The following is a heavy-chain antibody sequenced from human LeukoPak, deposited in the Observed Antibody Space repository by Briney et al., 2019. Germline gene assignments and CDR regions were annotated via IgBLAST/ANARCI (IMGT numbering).Heavy chain of an antibody. V-gene: IGHV1-69*13. D-gene: IGHD2-2*01. Sequence: SVKVSCKASGYTFTGYYMHWVRQAPGQGLEWMGGIIPIFGTANYAQKFQGRVTITADESTSTAYMELSSLRSEDTAVYYCARDGGYCSSTSCPERWFDPWGQGTLVTVSS. J-gene: IGHJ5*02. CDR1: GYTFTGYY. CDR3: ARDGGYCSSTSCPERWFDP. CDR2: IIPIFGTA.